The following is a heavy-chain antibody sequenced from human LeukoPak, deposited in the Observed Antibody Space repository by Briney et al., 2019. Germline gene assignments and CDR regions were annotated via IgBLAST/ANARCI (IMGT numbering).Heavy chain of an antibody. J-gene: IGHJ6*02. CDR1: GGSISSGGYY. CDR2: IYYSGST. V-gene: IGHV4-31*03. CDR3: ARQRYLNYYYYGMDV. Sequence: SETLSLTCTVSGGSISSGGYYWSWIRQHPGKGLEWIGYIYYSGSTYYNPSLKSRVTISVDTSKNQFSLKLSSVTAADTAVYYCARQRYLNYYYYGMDVWGQGTTVTVSS. D-gene: IGHD1-1*01.